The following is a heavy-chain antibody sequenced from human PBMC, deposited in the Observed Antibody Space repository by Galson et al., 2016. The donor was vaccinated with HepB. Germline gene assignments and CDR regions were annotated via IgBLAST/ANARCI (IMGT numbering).Heavy chain of an antibody. Sequence: SLRLSCAASGFTFTNYAMSWVRQAPGKGLEWVSGITGSDGSTRYADSVKGRFIISRDNSKNTLYLQMDSLRAKDTAVYYCAKGSNGWTKFIDFWGQGTLVTVSS. CDR3: AKGSNGWTKFIDF. D-gene: IGHD6-19*01. CDR2: ITGSDGST. V-gene: IGHV3-23*01. CDR1: GFTFTNYA. J-gene: IGHJ4*02.